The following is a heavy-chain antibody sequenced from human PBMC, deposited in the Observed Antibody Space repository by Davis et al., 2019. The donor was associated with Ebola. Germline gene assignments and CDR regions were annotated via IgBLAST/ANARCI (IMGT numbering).Heavy chain of an antibody. D-gene: IGHD6-19*01. Sequence: GESLKISCAASGFTFSSYGMHWVRQAPGKGLEWVAVISYDGSNKYYADSVKGRFTISRDNSKNTLSLQMNSLRAEDTAVYYCARGHSSGWPHYYYGMDVWGKGTTVTVSS. CDR1: GFTFSSYG. CDR3: ARGHSSGWPHYYYGMDV. V-gene: IGHV3-30*03. J-gene: IGHJ6*04. CDR2: ISYDGSNK.